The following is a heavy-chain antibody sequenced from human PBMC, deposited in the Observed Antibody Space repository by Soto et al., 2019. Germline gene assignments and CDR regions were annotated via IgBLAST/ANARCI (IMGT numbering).Heavy chain of an antibody. CDR1: GGTFSSYA. D-gene: IGHD5-18*01. CDR2: IIPIFGTA. J-gene: IGHJ6*02. Sequence: QVQLVQSGAEVKKPGSSVKVSCKASGGTFSSYAISWVRQAPGQGLEWMGGIIPIFGTANYAQKFQGRVTITADESTSTAHMELSSLRSEDTAVYYCAKRHGYSYGIYYGMDVWGQGTTVTVSS. V-gene: IGHV1-69*01. CDR3: AKRHGYSYGIYYGMDV.